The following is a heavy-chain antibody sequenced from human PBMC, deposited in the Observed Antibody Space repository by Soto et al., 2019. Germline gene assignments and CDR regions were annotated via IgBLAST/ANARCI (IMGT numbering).Heavy chain of an antibody. D-gene: IGHD2-2*01. CDR2: IYYSGST. J-gene: IGHJ5*02. CDR1: GGSISSYY. V-gene: IGHV4-59*01. CDR3: AREDCSRTSRYWFDP. Sequence: SETLSLTCTVSGGSISSYYWSWIRQPPGKGLEWIGYIYYSGSTNYNPSLKSRVTISVDTSKNQFSLKLSSVTAADTAVYYCAREDCSRTSRYWFDPWGQATLVTVSS.